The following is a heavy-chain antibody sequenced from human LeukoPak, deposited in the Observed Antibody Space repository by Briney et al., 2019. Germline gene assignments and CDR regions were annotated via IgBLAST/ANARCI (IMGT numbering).Heavy chain of an antibody. CDR3: ARAPFGSGRYILGPWFDP. J-gene: IGHJ5*02. CDR1: GFTFSDYY. CDR2: ISSSGRII. Sequence: GGSVRLSCAASGFTFSDYYMSWIRQAPGKGLEWVSYISSSGRIIYYADSVKGRFTMSRDNAKNSLYLQMNSLRDEDTAIYYCARAPFGSGRYILGPWFDPWGQGTLVTVSS. D-gene: IGHD3-10*01. V-gene: IGHV3-11*01.